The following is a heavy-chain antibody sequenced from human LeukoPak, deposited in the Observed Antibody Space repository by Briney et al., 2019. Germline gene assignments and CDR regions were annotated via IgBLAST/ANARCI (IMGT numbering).Heavy chain of an antibody. Sequence: ASETLSLTCTVSGGSISSYYWSWIRQPPGKGLEWIGYIYYRGSTNYNPSLKSRVTISVDTSKNQFSLKLSSVTAADTAVYYCARADYYGSGSYYAFDYWGQGNPGHRLL. D-gene: IGHD3-10*01. CDR1: GGSISSYY. V-gene: IGHV4-59*01. J-gene: IGHJ4*02. CDR2: IYYRGST. CDR3: ARADYYGSGSYYAFDY.